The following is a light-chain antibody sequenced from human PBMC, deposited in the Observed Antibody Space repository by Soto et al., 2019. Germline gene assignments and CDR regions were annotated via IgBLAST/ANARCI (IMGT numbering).Light chain of an antibody. CDR1: QSISYW. Sequence: DIQMTQSPSTLSASLGDRVTITCRASQSISYWLAWYQQKPGKAPKLLIYDASSLESGVPSRFSGSGSGTEFTLTITSLQPDDFATYYCQQYNTYPWTFGQGTKVDI. CDR2: DAS. J-gene: IGKJ1*01. V-gene: IGKV1-5*01. CDR3: QQYNTYPWT.